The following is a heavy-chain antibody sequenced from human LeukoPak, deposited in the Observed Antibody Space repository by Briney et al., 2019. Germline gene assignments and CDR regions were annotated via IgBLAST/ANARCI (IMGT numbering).Heavy chain of an antibody. CDR3: ARDRGPRITIFVDPNDAFDI. D-gene: IGHD3-3*01. CDR2: IIPIFGTA. Sequence: ASVKVSCKASGGTFSSYAISWVRQAPGQGLEWMGGIIPIFGTANYAQKFQGRVTITADESTSTAYMELSSLRSEDTAAYYCARDRGPRITIFVDPNDAFDIWGQGTMVTVSS. V-gene: IGHV1-69*01. CDR1: GGTFSSYA. J-gene: IGHJ3*02.